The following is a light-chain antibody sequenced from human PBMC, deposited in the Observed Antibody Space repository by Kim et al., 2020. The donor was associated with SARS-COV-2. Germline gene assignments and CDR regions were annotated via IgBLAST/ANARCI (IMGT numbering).Light chain of an antibody. CDR3: AAWADSLSGWV. CDR1: SSNIGIKY. CDR2: RNN. V-gene: IGLV1-47*01. J-gene: IGLJ3*02. Sequence: GQRVTRSCSGSSSNIGIKYVYLYQQLTGTAPKLLIYRNNVRPSGVPDRFSGSKSGTSASLAISGLRSEDEADYYCAAWADSLSGWVSGGGTQLTVL.